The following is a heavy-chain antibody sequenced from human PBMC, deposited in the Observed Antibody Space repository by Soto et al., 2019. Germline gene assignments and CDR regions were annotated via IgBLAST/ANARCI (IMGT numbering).Heavy chain of an antibody. CDR1: GYTFTSYD. V-gene: IGHV1-8*01. D-gene: IGHD1-26*01. CDR2: MNPNSGNT. Sequence: GGSVKVSCKAPGYTFTSYDINCVRQATGQGLEWMGWMNPNSGNTGYAQKFQGRVTMTRNTSISTAYMELSSLRSEDTAVYYCARGGAATRDAFDIWGQGTMVTVSS. J-gene: IGHJ3*02. CDR3: ARGGAATRDAFDI.